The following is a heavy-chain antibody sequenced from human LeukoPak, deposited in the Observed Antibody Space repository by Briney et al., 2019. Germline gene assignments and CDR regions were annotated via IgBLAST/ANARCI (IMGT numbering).Heavy chain of an antibody. V-gene: IGHV4-34*01. D-gene: IGHD6-19*01. CDR3: ARGRSGWYRAGFGPFDY. CDR2: NNHSGST. J-gene: IGHJ4*02. CDR1: GGSFCGYY. Sequence: ETLSLTCAVYGGSFCGYYCSWIRQPPGKGLGGIGENNHSGSTIYTPSLKSRVTISVDTSKSQFSLKLSYVTAADTAVYYCARGRSGWYRAGFGPFDYWGQGTLVTVSS.